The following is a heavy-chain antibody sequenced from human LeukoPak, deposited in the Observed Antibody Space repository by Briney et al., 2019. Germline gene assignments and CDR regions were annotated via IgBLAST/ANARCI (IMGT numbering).Heavy chain of an antibody. CDR3: ARHVAGVGYFDY. D-gene: IGHD3-3*01. V-gene: IGHV4-4*09. J-gene: IGHJ4*02. Sequence: SETLSLTCTVSGGSISSYYWSWIRQPPGKGLEWIGYIYTSGSTNYNPSLKSRVTISVDTSKNQFSLKLSSVTAADTAVYYRARHVAGVGYFDYWGQGTLATVSS. CDR2: IYTSGST. CDR1: GGSISSYY.